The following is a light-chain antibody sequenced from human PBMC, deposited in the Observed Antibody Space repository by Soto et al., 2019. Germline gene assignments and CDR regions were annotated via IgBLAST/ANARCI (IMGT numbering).Light chain of an antibody. CDR2: GVS. J-gene: IGKJ4*01. CDR1: QSVSSN. V-gene: IGKV3-15*01. Sequence: EIVMTQSPATLSVSPGESATLSCGASQSVSSNLAWYQKKPGQAPRLFXYGVSTRATGIPARFSGSGSETKFTLTISSLQSEDFAAYYCQQYNNWPPLTFGGGTKVDIK. CDR3: QQYNNWPPLT.